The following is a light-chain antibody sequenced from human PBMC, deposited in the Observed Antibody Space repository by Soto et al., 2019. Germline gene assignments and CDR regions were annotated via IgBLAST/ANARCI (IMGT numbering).Light chain of an antibody. J-gene: IGKJ1*01. V-gene: IGKV4-1*01. CDR1: QSVLYSSNNKNY. CDR2: WAS. CDR3: QQYYSAPWT. Sequence: DIVMTQSPDSLAVSLGERATINCKSSQSVLYSSNNKNYLAWYQQKPGQPPKLLIYWASTRESGVPDRFSGSESGTDFTLTISSLQAEDVAVYYCQQYYSAPWTFAQGTKVEIK.